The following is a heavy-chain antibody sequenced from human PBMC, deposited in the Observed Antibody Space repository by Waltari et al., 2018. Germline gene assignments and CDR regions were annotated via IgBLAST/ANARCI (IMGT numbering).Heavy chain of an antibody. J-gene: IGHJ3*02. CDR2: VDPEDGET. CDR3: ATDTIDYGDYLDAFDI. Sequence: EVQLVQSGAEVKKPGATVKISCKASGYTFTDYYMHWVQQAPGKGLEWMGRVDPEDGETIYAEKFQGRVTITADTSTDTAYMELSSLRSEDTAVYYCATDTIDYGDYLDAFDIWGQGTMVTVSS. CDR1: GYTFTDYY. V-gene: IGHV1-69-2*01. D-gene: IGHD4-17*01.